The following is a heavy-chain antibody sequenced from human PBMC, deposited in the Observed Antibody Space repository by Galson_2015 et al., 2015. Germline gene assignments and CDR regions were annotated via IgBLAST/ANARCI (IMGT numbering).Heavy chain of an antibody. Sequence: SLRLSCAASGFTFSSYGVHWVRQAPGKGLEWVAVISYDGSNKYYADSVKGRFTISRDNSKNTLYLQMNSLRAEDTAAYYCATSSSGQQLVLFDYWGQGTLVTVSS. D-gene: IGHD6-13*01. J-gene: IGHJ4*02. CDR1: GFTFSSYG. CDR3: ATSSSGQQLVLFDY. CDR2: ISYDGSNK. V-gene: IGHV3-30*03.